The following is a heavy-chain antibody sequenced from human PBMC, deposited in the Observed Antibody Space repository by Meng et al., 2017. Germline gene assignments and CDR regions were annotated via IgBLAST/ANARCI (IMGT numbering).Heavy chain of an antibody. CDR1: GGSFSGHY. J-gene: IGHJ5*02. CDR2: VSDGGYN. V-gene: IGHV4-34*01. D-gene: IGHD3-22*01. Sequence: QVQLQQWGAGLLKPSETLSITCNVYGGSFSGHYWSWIRQAPGEGLEWIGEVSDGGYNKYNPALKSRVTVSGDTSKNEVSLKLISVTAADTAVYYCARNRYDRSTRVFDPWGQGTLVTVSS. CDR3: ARNRYDRSTRVFDP.